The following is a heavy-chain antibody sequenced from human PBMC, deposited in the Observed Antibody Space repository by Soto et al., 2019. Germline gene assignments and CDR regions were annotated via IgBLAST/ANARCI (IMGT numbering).Heavy chain of an antibody. D-gene: IGHD4-17*01. CDR1: GFTFSSYA. CDR2: ISGSGGST. V-gene: IGHV3-23*01. J-gene: IGHJ4*02. Sequence: EVQLLESGGGLVQPGGSLRLSCAASGFTFSSYAMSWVRQAPGKGLEWVSAISGSGGSTYYADSVKGRFTISRDNSKNTRYLQMNSRRAEDTAVYYCAKEPLGYGGYAAFDYWGQGTLVTVSS. CDR3: AKEPLGYGGYAAFDY.